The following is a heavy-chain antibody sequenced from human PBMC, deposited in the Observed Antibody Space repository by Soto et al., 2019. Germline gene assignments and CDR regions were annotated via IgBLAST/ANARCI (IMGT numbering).Heavy chain of an antibody. D-gene: IGHD3-10*01. CDR3: AKERFITHSAFDI. CDR2: ISWNSGSI. V-gene: IGHV3-9*01. J-gene: IGHJ3*02. Sequence: EVQLVESGGGLVQPGRSLRLSCAASGFTFDDYAMHWVRQAPGKGLEWVSGISWNSGSIGYADSVKGRFTISRDNAKNSLYLQMNSLRAEDTALYYCAKERFITHSAFDIWGQGTMVTVSS. CDR1: GFTFDDYA.